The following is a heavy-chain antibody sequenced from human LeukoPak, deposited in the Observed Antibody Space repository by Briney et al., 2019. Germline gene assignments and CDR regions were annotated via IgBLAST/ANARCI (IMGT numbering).Heavy chain of an antibody. CDR2: IRGDGNEK. CDR3: MTELLGY. J-gene: IGHJ4*02. D-gene: IGHD1-14*01. CDR1: GFTFSSYW. V-gene: IGHV3-7*03. Sequence: YPGGSLRLSCAASGFTFSSYWMTWVRQAPGRGLELVANIRGDGNEKYYMDSMKGRLTISRDNAKNSLFLQMSGLRAEDTAVYYCMTELLGYRGQGTLVTVSS.